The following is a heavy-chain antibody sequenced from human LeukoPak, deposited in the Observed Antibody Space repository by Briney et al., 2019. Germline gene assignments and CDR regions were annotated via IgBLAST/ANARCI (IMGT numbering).Heavy chain of an antibody. CDR3: ARGRDEFDY. J-gene: IGHJ4*02. Sequence: GASVKVSCKASGYTFSAYYIYWVRQAPGQGLECMGWINPNSGDTNPAHRFQGRVTMTRDKSISTAYMELRRLTSDDTAVYYCARGRDEFDYWGRGTLVTVSS. V-gene: IGHV1-2*07. CDR2: INPNSGDT. D-gene: IGHD3-10*01. CDR1: GYTFSAYY.